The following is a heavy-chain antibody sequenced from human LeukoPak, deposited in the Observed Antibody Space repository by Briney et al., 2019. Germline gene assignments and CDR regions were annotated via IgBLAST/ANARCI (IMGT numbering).Heavy chain of an antibody. CDR1: GFPFSSHT. CDR3: AKSIRPTNIWFDY. V-gene: IGHV3-23*01. CDR2: IGGGGTT. D-gene: IGHD3-3*02. Sequence: GGSLRLSCAASGFPFSSHTMSWVRQAPGKWLELVSAIGGGGTTYYVDSVKGRFTISRDNSKNTLYLQMCSLRVEDTAVYYCAKSIRPTNIWFDYWGQGSLVTVSS. J-gene: IGHJ4*02.